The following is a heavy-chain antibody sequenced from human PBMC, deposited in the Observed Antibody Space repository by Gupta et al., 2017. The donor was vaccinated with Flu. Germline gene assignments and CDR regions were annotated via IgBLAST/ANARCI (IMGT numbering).Heavy chain of an antibody. Sequence: EVQLVESGGGLVQPGRSLTLSCEASGFTFSDHYMDWVRQAPGKGPEWVGRIRTQAKNYTTEYAAAVQGRFTISRDDSRNSLHLQMNSLKTEDTAVYYCARAFTIATDQFDYWGQGTLVTVSS. CDR3: ARAFTIATDQFDY. CDR1: GFTFSDHY. V-gene: IGHV3-72*01. D-gene: IGHD3-3*01. J-gene: IGHJ4*02. CDR2: IRTQAKNYTT.